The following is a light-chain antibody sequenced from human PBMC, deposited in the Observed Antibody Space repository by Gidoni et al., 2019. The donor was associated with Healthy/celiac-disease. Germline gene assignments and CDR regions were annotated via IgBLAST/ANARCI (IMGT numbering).Light chain of an antibody. J-gene: IGKJ5*01. V-gene: IGKV2-28*01. Sequence: DIVMPQSPLSLPVTPGEPASIACRSSQSLLHSNGYNYLDWYLKKPGQSPQILIYLGSNRASGVPDRCSGSGSGIDFTLKISRVEAEDVGVYYCMQALQTPPTFXQXTRLEIK. CDR2: LGS. CDR1: QSLLHSNGYNY. CDR3: MQALQTPPT.